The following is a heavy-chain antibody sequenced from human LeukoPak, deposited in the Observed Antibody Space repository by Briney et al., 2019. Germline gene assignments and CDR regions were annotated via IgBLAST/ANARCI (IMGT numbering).Heavy chain of an antibody. CDR3: AKRGDSGSYHYYYYGMDV. CDR2: ISGSGGST. Sequence: GGSLRLSCAASGFTFSSYAMSWVRQAPGKGLEWVSAISGSGGSTYYADSVKGRFTISRDNSKNTLYLQMNSLRAEDTAVYYCAKRGDSGSYHYYYYGMDVWGQGTTVTVSS. V-gene: IGHV3-23*01. CDR1: GFTFSSYA. D-gene: IGHD1-26*01. J-gene: IGHJ6*02.